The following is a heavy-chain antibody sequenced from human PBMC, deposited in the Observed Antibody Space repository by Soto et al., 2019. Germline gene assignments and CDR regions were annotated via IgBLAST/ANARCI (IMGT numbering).Heavy chain of an antibody. J-gene: IGHJ6*02. CDR2: ISWSSGSI. Sequence: PGGSLRLSCAASGFTFSSYAMTWVRQAPGKGLEWVSGISWSSGSIGYADSVKGRFTISRDNAKNSLYLQMNSLRAEDTALYYCAKGRSYYYYYGVDVWGQGTTVTVSS. V-gene: IGHV3-9*01. CDR3: AKGRSYYYYYGVDV. CDR1: GFTFSSYA.